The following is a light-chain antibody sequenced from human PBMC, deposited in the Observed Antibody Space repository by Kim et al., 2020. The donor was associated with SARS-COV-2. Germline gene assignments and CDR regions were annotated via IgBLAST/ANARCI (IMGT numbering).Light chain of an antibody. CDR1: QSVLYRSNNKNY. J-gene: IGKJ1*01. CDR2: WAS. Sequence: DIVMTQSPDSLAVSLGERATINCKSSQSVLYRSNNKNYLAWFQQKPGQPPKLLISWASSRESGVPDRFSDSGSGTDFTLTISSLQAEDVAVYYCQQYYSSPRAFGQGTKVDIK. CDR3: QQYYSSPRA. V-gene: IGKV4-1*01.